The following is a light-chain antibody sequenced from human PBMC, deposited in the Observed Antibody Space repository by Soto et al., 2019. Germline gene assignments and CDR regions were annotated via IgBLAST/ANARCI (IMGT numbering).Light chain of an antibody. CDR1: ESVSSK. CDR3: QQHNDWPT. J-gene: IGKJ5*01. Sequence: EVVKTQSPATLSVSPGERATLSFRAGESVSSKLFWYQKKPGQAPRLLIHDASTRATGIPARFSGSGSGTEFILTISSVESEDFAIYYCQQHNDWPTFGQGTRLEIK. V-gene: IGKV3-15*01. CDR2: DAS.